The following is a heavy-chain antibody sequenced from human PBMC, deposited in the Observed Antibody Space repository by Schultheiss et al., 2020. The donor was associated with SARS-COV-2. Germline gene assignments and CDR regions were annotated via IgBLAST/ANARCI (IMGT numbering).Heavy chain of an antibody. V-gene: IGHV3-23*01. D-gene: IGHD1-26*01. Sequence: GESLKISCAASGFTFSSYAMSWVRQAPGKGLEWVSAISGSSGSNIYYADSVKGRFTISRDNAKNSLYLQMNSLRAEDTAVYYCARRSLLLGDVWGQGTTVTVSS. CDR2: ISGSSGSNI. J-gene: IGHJ6*02. CDR3: ARRSLLLGDV. CDR1: GFTFSSYA.